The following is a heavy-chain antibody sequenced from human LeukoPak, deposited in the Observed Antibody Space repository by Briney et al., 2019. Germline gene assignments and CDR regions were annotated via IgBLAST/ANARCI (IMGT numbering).Heavy chain of an antibody. V-gene: IGHV3-7*01. Sequence: GGSLRLSCAASGFTFSSHWMSWVRQAPGKGLEWVANIKQDGSGKYYVDSVKGRFTIFRDNAKNSLYLQMNSLRAEDTALYYCASGYSSGWYMVDYWGQGTLVTVSS. CDR1: GFTFSSHW. CDR2: IKQDGSGK. CDR3: ASGYSSGWYMVDY. J-gene: IGHJ4*02. D-gene: IGHD6-19*01.